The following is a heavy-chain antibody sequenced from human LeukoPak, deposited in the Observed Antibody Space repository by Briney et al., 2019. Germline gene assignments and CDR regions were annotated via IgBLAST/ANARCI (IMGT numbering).Heavy chain of an antibody. CDR3: AKGSLGGSYYFDY. J-gene: IGHJ4*02. Sequence: GGSLRLSCAASGFTFDDYAMHWVRQAPGKGLEWVSGISWNSGSIGYADSVKGRFTISRDNAKNSLYLQINSLRAEDTALYYCAKGSLGGSYYFDYWGQGTLVTVSS. CDR1: GFTFDDYA. CDR2: ISWNSGSI. V-gene: IGHV3-9*01. D-gene: IGHD1-26*01.